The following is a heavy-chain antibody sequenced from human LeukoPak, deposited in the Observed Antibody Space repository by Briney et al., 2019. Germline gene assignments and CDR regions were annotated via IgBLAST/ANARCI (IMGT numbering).Heavy chain of an antibody. CDR3: ARVSPYCSSTSCYRYFGY. V-gene: IGHV4-34*01. J-gene: IGHJ4*02. CDR1: GGSFSGYY. D-gene: IGHD2-2*01. Sequence: SETLSLTCAVYGGSFSGYYWSWIRQPPRKGLEWIGEINHSGSTNYNPSLKSRVTISVDTSKNQFSLKLSSVTAADTAVYYCARVSPYCSSTSCYRYFGYWGQGTLVTVSS. CDR2: INHSGST.